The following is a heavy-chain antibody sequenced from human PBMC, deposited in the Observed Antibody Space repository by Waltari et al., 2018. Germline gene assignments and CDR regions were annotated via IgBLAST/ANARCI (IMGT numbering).Heavy chain of an antibody. CDR2: IKQSGLT. Sequence: QVQLHQGGAGLLKPSETLSLTCVVYGGSFSDYSWSWLRQPPGKGLEWLGEIKQSGLTNYNPSVKSRATMSLDTSKNQFSLKLSSLTAADTAVYYCAGGTASAWELGHSWGQGTLVTVSS. CDR1: GGSFSDYS. J-gene: IGHJ4*02. V-gene: IGHV4-34*01. D-gene: IGHD1-26*01. CDR3: AGGTASAWELGHS.